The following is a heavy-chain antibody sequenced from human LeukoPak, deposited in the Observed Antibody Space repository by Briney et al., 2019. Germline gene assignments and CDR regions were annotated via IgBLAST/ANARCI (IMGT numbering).Heavy chain of an antibody. Sequence: PGGSLRLSCAASGFAFTNAYMSWVRRAPGKGLEWVGRIRSKNNGGTTDYAAPVRGRFSISRDDSKSTLYLQMNSLKTEDTAVYYCTTDPGYRGLYYFDYWGQGTPVTVSS. J-gene: IGHJ4*02. CDR2: IRSKNNGGTT. CDR3: TTDPGYRGLYYFDY. D-gene: IGHD5-18*01. V-gene: IGHV3-15*01. CDR1: GFAFTNAY.